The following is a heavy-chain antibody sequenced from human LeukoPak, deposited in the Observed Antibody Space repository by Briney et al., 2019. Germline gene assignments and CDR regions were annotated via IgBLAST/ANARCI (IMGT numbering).Heavy chain of an antibody. Sequence: PSETLSLTCAVYGGSLSGYYWSWIRQPPGKGLEWIGEINHSGSTNYNPSLKSRVTISVDTSKNQFSLKLSSVTAADTAVYYCARGQVVAAIDYWGQGTLVTVSS. D-gene: IGHD2-15*01. CDR1: GGSLSGYY. J-gene: IGHJ4*02. CDR2: INHSGST. CDR3: ARGQVVAAIDY. V-gene: IGHV4-34*01.